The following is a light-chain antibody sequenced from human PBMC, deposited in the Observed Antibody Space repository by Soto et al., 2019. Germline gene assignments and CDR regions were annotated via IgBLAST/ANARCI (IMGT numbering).Light chain of an antibody. CDR2: DVS. CDR3: CSYTSTYTRV. Sequence: QSALTQPASVSGSPGQSITISCTGTSREIGAYNYVSWYQQHPGKAPKLIIYDVSNRPSGVSNRFSGSKSDNKASLAIFWLQPEDEADYYCCSYTSTYTRVFGNGTKVTVL. CDR1: SREIGAYNY. V-gene: IGLV2-14*01. J-gene: IGLJ1*01.